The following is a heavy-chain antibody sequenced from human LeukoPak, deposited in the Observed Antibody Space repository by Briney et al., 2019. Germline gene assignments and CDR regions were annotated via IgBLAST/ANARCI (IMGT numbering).Heavy chain of an antibody. CDR1: GYTFTGYY. CDR2: INPNSGGT. V-gene: IGHV1-2*06. CDR3: ARDPRIAVAGKYFDY. D-gene: IGHD6-19*01. Sequence: GASVEVSCKASGYTFTGYYMHWVRQAPGQGLEWMGRINPNSGGTNYAQKFQGRVTMTRDTSISTAYMELSRLRFDDTAVYYCARDPRIAVAGKYFDYWGQGTLVTVSS. J-gene: IGHJ4*02.